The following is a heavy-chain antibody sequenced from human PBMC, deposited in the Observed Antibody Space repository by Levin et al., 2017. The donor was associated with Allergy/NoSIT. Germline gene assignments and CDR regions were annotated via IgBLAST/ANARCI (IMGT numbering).Heavy chain of an antibody. J-gene: IGHJ4*02. Sequence: SQTLSLTCAVYGVSFNDYYWTWIRQLPGKGLEWIGEINHSGSTNYNPSLKSRVTISIDTSKNQFSLKLSSVTAADTAVYYCARGSGVWGQGTLVIVSS. CDR1: GVSFNDYY. V-gene: IGHV4-34*01. D-gene: IGHD3-10*01. CDR2: INHSGST. CDR3: ARGSGV.